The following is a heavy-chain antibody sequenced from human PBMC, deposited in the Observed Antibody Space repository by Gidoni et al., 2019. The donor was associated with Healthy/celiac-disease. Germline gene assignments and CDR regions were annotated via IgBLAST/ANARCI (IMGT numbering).Heavy chain of an antibody. Sequence: QLMESGGGLVQPGGSLRLYCAVSEFTVSSYAMSWVRQAPGKGLEWFSAVSGSVGSTSYADSVKGRFTISRDHSKNTLELQMNSLSAEDTAVYYCAKGRGYSGYDPFDYWGQGTLVTVSS. V-gene: IGHV3-23*01. D-gene: IGHD5-12*01. CDR3: AKGRGYSGYDPFDY. CDR1: EFTVSSYA. CDR2: VSGSVGST. J-gene: IGHJ4*02.